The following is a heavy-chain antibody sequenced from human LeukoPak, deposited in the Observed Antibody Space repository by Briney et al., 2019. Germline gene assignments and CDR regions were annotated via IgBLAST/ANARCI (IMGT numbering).Heavy chain of an antibody. D-gene: IGHD3-3*01. CDR3: ARDSTYYDFWSGYHY. J-gene: IGHJ4*02. V-gene: IGHV3-7*01. Sequence: GGSLRLSCAASGFTFSSYWMSWVRQAPGKGLEWVASIKQDGSEKYYVDSVKGRFTISRDNAKNSLYLQMNSLRAENTAVYYCARDSTYYDFWSGYHYWGQGTLVTVSS. CDR2: IKQDGSEK. CDR1: GFTFSSYW.